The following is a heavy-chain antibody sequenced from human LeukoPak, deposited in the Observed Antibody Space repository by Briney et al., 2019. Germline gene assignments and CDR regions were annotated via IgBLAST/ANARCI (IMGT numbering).Heavy chain of an antibody. CDR2: ISSSSSYI. V-gene: IGHV3-21*01. CDR1: GFTFSSYS. D-gene: IGHD6-19*01. CDR3: ARDLSSGWSSFDY. J-gene: IGHJ4*02. Sequence: GGSLRLSCAASGFTFSSYSMNWVRQAPGKGLEWVSSISSSSSYIYYADSVKGRFTISRDNAKNSLYLQMNSLRAEDTAVYYCARDLSSGWSSFDYWGQGTLVTASS.